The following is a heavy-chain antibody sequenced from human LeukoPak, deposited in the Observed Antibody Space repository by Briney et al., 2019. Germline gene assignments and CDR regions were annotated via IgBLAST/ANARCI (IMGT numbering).Heavy chain of an antibody. D-gene: IGHD3-10*01. CDR1: GPSLSSYY. V-gene: IGHV4-59*01. Sequence: SETLSLTCSLSGPSLSSYYWSWIRQPPGGGMEWFGYIYYSGSTNYNPSLKSRVTISVATSKNQFSLKLSSVTAADTAVYDCARDRDGSGSPSYYYCGMYVWGEGTTVTVSS. CDR3: ARDRDGSGSPSYYYCGMYV. J-gene: IGHJ6*04. CDR2: IYYSGST.